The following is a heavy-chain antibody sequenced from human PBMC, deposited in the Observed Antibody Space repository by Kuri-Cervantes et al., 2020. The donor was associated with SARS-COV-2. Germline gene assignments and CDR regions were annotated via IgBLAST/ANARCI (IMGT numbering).Heavy chain of an antibody. J-gene: IGHJ3*02. Sequence: AGSLRLSCAASGFTFDGYGMSWVRPAPGKGLEWVSGINWKGGSTGYADSVKGRFNISRDNAENSLYLQMNSLRAEDTALYYCAKDKWELLFQPLDAFDIWGQGTMVTVSS. CDR1: GFTFDGYG. CDR2: INWKGGST. D-gene: IGHD1-26*01. V-gene: IGHV3-20*04. CDR3: AKDKWELLFQPLDAFDI.